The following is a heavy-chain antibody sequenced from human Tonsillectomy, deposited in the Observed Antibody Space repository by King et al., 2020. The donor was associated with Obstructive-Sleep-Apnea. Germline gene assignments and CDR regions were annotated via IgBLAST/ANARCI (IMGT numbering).Heavy chain of an antibody. CDR1: GGSVSSGSYY. Sequence: HVQLQESGPGLVKPSETLSLTCTVSGGSVSSGSYYWSWIRQPPGKGLEWIGYIYYSGSTNYNPSLKSRVTISVDTSKNQFSLKLSSVTAADTAVYYCARVIVVVVAAPPDWYFDLWGRGTLVTVSS. J-gene: IGHJ2*01. V-gene: IGHV4-61*01. D-gene: IGHD2-15*01. CDR3: ARVIVVVVAAPPDWYFDL. CDR2: IYYSGST.